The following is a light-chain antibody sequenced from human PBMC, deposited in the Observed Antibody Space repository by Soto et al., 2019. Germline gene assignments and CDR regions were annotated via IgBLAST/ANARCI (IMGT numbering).Light chain of an antibody. Sequence: EIVLTQSPGTLSLSPGERATLSCRASQTVSNNYFAWYQKPPGQAPRLLFDNASSRATSIPDRFSSGGSGPDFTPTISRLQPDDCVVYYCRQFSSYQPTFGGGTKVEIK. CDR3: RQFSSYQPT. CDR1: QTVSNNY. V-gene: IGKV3-20*01. CDR2: NAS. J-gene: IGKJ4*01.